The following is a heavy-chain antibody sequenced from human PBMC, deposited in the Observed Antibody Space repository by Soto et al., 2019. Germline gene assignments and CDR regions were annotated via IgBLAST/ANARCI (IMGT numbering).Heavy chain of an antibody. CDR2: ISYDGSNK. CDR3: ARETLKPS. CDR1: GFTFSSYA. Sequence: QVQLVESGGGVVQPGRSLRLSCAASGFTFSSYAMHWVRQAPGKGLEWVAVISYDGSNKYYADSVKGRFTISRDNSKNTLYLQMNSLRAEDTAVYYCARETLKPSWGQGTLVTVSS. J-gene: IGHJ4*02. V-gene: IGHV3-30-3*01.